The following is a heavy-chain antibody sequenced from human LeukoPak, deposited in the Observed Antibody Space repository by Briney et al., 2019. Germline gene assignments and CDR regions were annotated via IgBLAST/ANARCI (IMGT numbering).Heavy chain of an antibody. CDR1: GYTFTDYY. CDR2: INPNGGGT. J-gene: IGHJ4*02. D-gene: IGHD1-14*01. Sequence: ASVKVSCTASGYTFTDYYIHWVRQAPGQGLEWMGWINPNGGGTNFAQQFQGRVTMTRDTSISTAYMDLSSLRSDDTALYYCAGGITGTDFWGQGTLVTVSS. V-gene: IGHV1-2*02. CDR3: AGGITGTDF.